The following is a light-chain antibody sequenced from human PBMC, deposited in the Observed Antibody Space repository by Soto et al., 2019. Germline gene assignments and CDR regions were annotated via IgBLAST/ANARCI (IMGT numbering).Light chain of an antibody. CDR3: QQYDSYST. Sequence: IQMTQSPSTLSASVGDRVTITCRASQSVSDWLAWYQQKPGNPPKLLIYDTSRLESAVPSRFSASGSGTEFTLTISGLQPDDFATYYCQQYDSYSTFGQGTKVDIK. CDR2: DTS. J-gene: IGKJ1*01. CDR1: QSVSDW. V-gene: IGKV1-5*01.